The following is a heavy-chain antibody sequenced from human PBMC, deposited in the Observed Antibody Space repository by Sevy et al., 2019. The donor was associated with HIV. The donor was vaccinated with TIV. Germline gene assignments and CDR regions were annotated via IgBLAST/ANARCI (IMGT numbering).Heavy chain of an antibody. CDR1: GFSFSDYG. D-gene: IGHD3-10*01. J-gene: IGHJ5*01. CDR2: IWYDGINK. V-gene: IGHV3-33*01. CDR3: AREIREFLSPTCFDS. Sequence: GGSLRLSCEVFGFSFSDYGMHWVRQAPGKGLEWVAAIWYDGINKYYADSVKGRFTISRDNSKNTLYLQMNSLRAEDTAIYYCAREIREFLSPTCFDSWGQGTLVTVSS.